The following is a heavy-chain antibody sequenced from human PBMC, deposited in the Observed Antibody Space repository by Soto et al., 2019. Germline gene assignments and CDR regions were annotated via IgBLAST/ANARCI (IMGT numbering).Heavy chain of an antibody. CDR1: GFTFSNYA. J-gene: IGHJ6*02. D-gene: IGHD2-2*01. CDR2: ISYDGGNK. V-gene: IGHV3-30-3*01. Sequence: QVQLVESGGGVVQPGRSLRLSCAASGFTFSNYAMHWVRQAPGKGLEWVAVISYDGGNKDYADSVKGRFTLSRDNSKTILYLQMNSLRAEDTAVYYCARGFGQLLPFYYGMDVWGQGTTVTVSS. CDR3: ARGFGQLLPFYYGMDV.